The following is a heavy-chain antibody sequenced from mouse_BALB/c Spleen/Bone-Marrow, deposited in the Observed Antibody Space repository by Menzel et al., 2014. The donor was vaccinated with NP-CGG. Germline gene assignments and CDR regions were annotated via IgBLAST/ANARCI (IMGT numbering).Heavy chain of an antibody. D-gene: IGHD2-3*01. CDR3: TRDGHNYYAMDY. CDR2: INPSNGGT. CDR1: GYTFTTYY. V-gene: IGHV1-53*01. Sequence: QVHLQQPGAELVKPGTSVRLSCKASGYTFTTYYIYWVKQRAGQGLEWIGEINPSNGGTNFNEKYKSKATLTVDKSSSTSYMQLSSLTSEDSAVYYCTRDGHNYYAMDYWGQGTSVTVSS. J-gene: IGHJ4*01.